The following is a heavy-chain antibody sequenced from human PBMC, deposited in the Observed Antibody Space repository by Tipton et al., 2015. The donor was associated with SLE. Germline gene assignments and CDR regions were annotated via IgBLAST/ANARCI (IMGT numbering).Heavy chain of an antibody. CDR2: IYYSGST. V-gene: IGHV4-39*01. CDR3: ARLPGIAAAEDY. D-gene: IGHD6-13*01. J-gene: IGHJ4*02. Sequence: TLSLTCTVSGGSISSHYWGWIRQPPGKGLEWIGSIYYSGSTYYNPSLKSRVTISVDTSKNQFSLKLSSVTAADTAVYYCARLPGIAAAEDYWGQGTLVTVSS. CDR1: GGSISSHY.